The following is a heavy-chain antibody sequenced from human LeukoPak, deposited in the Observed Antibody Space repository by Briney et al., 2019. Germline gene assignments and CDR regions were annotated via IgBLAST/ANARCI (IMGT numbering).Heavy chain of an antibody. CDR1: GFTLSSFA. J-gene: IGHJ4*02. D-gene: IGHD1-14*01. CDR2: ISGSGGTT. CDR3: VLLTGNCPLGF. V-gene: IGHV3-23*01. Sequence: GGSLRLSCAASGFTLSSFAMNWVRQAPGKGLEWVSAISGSGGTTFYANSVKGRLTISRDNSKNTLYLQMNSLSAEDTDVYYCVLLTGNCPLGFWGQGTRLTVSS.